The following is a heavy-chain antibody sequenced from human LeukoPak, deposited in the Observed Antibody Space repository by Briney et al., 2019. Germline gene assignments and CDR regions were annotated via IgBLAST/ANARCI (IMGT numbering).Heavy chain of an antibody. CDR3: ARDQDYYGSGSYGPDY. Sequence: SETLSLTCTVSGYSITSGYYWGWIRQPPGKGLEWIGSSYHSGSTFYNPSLKSRVTISVDTSKNQFSLKLSSVTAADTAVYYCARDQDYYGSGSYGPDYWGQGTLVTVSS. D-gene: IGHD3-10*01. V-gene: IGHV4-38-2*02. CDR1: GYSITSGYY. J-gene: IGHJ4*02. CDR2: SYHSGST.